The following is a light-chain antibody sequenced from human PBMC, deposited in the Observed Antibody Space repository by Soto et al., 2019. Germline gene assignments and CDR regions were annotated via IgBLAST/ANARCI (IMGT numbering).Light chain of an antibody. V-gene: IGLV2-23*02. Sequence: QSALTQPASVSGSPGQSITIPCTGTRSDVGSYTLVSWYQQHPGQAPKLIIYEVTKRPSGVSFRLSGSKSGNTASLTISGLQAEDEADYYCSSYAGSTAVVVFGGVTKLTVL. CDR2: EVT. CDR3: SSYAGSTAVVV. CDR1: RSDVGSYTL. J-gene: IGLJ2*01.